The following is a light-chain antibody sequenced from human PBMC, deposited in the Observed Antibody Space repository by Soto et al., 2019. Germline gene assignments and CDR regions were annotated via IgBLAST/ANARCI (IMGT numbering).Light chain of an antibody. Sequence: IVLTQSPATLSLSPGQGATLSCRASQSISTNLAWYQQKRGQPPRLLISDASNRASGIAARFSGSGSGTDFTLTISSLEYDDAADYYGQQRSYWPAFGQGTKLEIE. V-gene: IGKV3-11*01. CDR2: DAS. CDR1: QSISTN. J-gene: IGKJ2*01. CDR3: QQRSYWPA.